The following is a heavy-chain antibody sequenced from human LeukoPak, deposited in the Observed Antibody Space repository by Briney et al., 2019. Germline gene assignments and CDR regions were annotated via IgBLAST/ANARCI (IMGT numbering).Heavy chain of an antibody. Sequence: ASVKVSCKASGYTFTGYYMHWVRQAPGQGLVWMGWINPNSGGTNYAQKFQGRVTMTRDMSISTAYMELSRLRSDDTAVYYCAIGRAQYCSGGSCYPAPEYFQHWGQGTLVTVSS. CDR2: INPNSGGT. V-gene: IGHV1-2*02. CDR3: AIGRAQYCSGGSCYPAPEYFQH. D-gene: IGHD2-15*01. CDR1: GYTFTGYY. J-gene: IGHJ1*01.